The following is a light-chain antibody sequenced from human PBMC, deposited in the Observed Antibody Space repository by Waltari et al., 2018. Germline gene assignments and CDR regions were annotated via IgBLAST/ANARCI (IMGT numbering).Light chain of an antibody. CDR2: GAS. CDR3: QQNSYWPQLT. CDR1: QSVSSS. V-gene: IGKV3D-15*01. J-gene: IGKJ4*01. Sequence: EIVMTQSPATLSLSPGERATLSCRASQSVSSSLAWYQQKPGQAPRLLIYGASSRATGIPDRFSGSGSGTEFTLTISSLEPEDVAVYCCQQNSYWPQLTFGGGTKVEIK.